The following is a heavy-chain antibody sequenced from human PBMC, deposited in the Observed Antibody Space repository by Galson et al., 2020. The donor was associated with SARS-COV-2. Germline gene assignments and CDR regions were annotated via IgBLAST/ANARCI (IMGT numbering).Heavy chain of an antibody. D-gene: IGHD5-12*01. CDR3: ARARRGYDWASEAFDI. CDR1: GGSISSGGYY. J-gene: IGHJ3*02. CDR2: IYYSGST. V-gene: IGHV4-31*03. Sequence: ASETLSLTCTVSGGSISSGGYYWSWIRQHPGKGLEWIGYIYYSGSTYYNPSLKSRVTISVDTSKNQFSLKLSFVTAADTAVYYCARARRGYDWASEAFDIWGQGTMVTVSS.